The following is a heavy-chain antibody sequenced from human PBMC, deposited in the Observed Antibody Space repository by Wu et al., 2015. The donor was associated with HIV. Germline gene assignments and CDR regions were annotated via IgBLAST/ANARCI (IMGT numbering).Heavy chain of an antibody. D-gene: IGHD3-3*01. CDR1: GYTFSGYY. CDR3: VRVGVQVTSAETLEYFQH. Sequence: QVQLLQSGTEVKKPGASLKVSCKASGYTFSGYYMHWVRQAPGQGPEWMGWINPNSGFANLAQKFQGRVTMTRDTSITTAYMEMRGLKSDDTAVYYCVRVGVQVTSAETLEYFQHWGQGTSSPSRQ. J-gene: IGHJ1*01. V-gene: IGHV1-2*02. CDR2: INPNSGFA.